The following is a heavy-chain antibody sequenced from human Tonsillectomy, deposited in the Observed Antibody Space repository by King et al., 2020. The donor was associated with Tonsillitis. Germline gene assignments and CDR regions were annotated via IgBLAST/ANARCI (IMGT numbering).Heavy chain of an antibody. Sequence: QLQESGSGLVKPSQTLSLTCAVSGGSISSGGYSWSWIRQPPGKGLEWIGYIYHSGSTYYNPSLKSRVTISVDRSKNQFSLKLSSVTAADTAVDYCARGPQYCSGGSCYSEYFDYWGQGTLVTVSS. CDR3: ARGPQYCSGGSCYSEYFDY. D-gene: IGHD2-15*01. V-gene: IGHV4-30-2*01. CDR2: IYHSGST. CDR1: GGSISSGGYS. J-gene: IGHJ4*02.